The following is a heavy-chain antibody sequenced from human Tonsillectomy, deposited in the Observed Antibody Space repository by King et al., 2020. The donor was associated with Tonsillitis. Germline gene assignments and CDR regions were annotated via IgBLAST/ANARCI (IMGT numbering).Heavy chain of an antibody. D-gene: IGHD3-3*01. CDR3: AGGNYVFWGAGDY. CDR1: GFTFSSYA. J-gene: IGHJ4*02. CDR2: ISYDGTNK. V-gene: IGHV3-30*04. Sequence: VQLVESGGGVVQPGRSLRLSCAASGFTFSSYAMHWVRQAPGKGLEWVALISYDGTNKYYADSVKGRFTISRDNSKNTLYLQVNSLRPEDTAVYYCAGGNYVFWGAGDYWGQGTLVTVSS.